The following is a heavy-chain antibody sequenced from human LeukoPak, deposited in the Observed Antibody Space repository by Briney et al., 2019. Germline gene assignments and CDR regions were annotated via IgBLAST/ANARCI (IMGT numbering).Heavy chain of an antibody. D-gene: IGHD3-10*01. CDR3: ARGLAARRGDY. J-gene: IGHJ4*02. Sequence: ASVTVSCKASGYTFNSYGISWLRQAPGQGLEWMGWISVYNGNTNYAQKLQGRVTMTTDTSTSTAYMELRSLRSDDTAVYYCARGLAARRGDYWGQGTLVTVSS. CDR2: ISVYNGNT. V-gene: IGHV1-18*01. CDR1: GYTFNSYG.